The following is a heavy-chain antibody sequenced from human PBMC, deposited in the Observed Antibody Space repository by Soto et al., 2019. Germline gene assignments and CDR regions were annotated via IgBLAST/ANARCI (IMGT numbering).Heavy chain of an antibody. CDR1: GGSISSGGYS. CDR2: IYHSGST. Sequence: QLQLQESGSGLVKPSQTLSLTCAVSGGSISSGGYSWSWIRQPPGKGLEWIGYIYHSGSTYYHPSLKSRVTISVDRSKNQFSLKLSSVTAADTAVYYCARGLNTAAALDYWGQGTLVTVSS. J-gene: IGHJ4*02. V-gene: IGHV4-30-2*01. D-gene: IGHD6-13*01. CDR3: ARGLNTAAALDY.